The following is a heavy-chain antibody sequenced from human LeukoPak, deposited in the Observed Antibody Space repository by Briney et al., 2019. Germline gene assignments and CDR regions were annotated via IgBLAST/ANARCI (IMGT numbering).Heavy chain of an antibody. J-gene: IGHJ4*02. CDR2: IKLDGSEK. V-gene: IGHV3-7*01. Sequence: GGSLRLSCAASGFTFSSYWMSWVRQAPGKGLEWVANIKLDGSEKNYVDSVKGRLTISRDNAKNSVYLQMNSLRAEDTAVYYCARGGTATYYFDYWGQGTLVTVSS. CDR1: GFTFSSYW. CDR3: ARGGTATYYFDY. D-gene: IGHD3-16*01.